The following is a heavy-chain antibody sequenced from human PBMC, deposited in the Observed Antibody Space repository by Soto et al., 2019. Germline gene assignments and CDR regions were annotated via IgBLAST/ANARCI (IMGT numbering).Heavy chain of an antibody. CDR1: GFTFSSYA. V-gene: IGHV3-23*01. CDR3: AKARKQWLVSYYYYGMDV. D-gene: IGHD6-19*01. Sequence: SLRLSCAASGFTFSSYAMSWVRQAPGKGLEWVSAISGSGGSTYYADSVKGRFTISRDNSKNTLYLQMNSLRAEDTAVYYCAKARKQWLVSYYYYGMDVWGQGTTVTVSS. CDR2: ISGSGGST. J-gene: IGHJ6*02.